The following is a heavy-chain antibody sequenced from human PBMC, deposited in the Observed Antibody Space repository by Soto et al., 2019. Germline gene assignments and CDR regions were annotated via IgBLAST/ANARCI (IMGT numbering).Heavy chain of an antibody. CDR2: VDSEGRGT. J-gene: IGHJ4*02. Sequence: EVQLVESGGGSVQPGGSLRLSCVASGITFTNDWMHWVRQVPGKGLVWVARVDSEGRGTSYADFVKGRFTISRDNAKNTLYLQRNSLRVEDTAMYYWGTVFEHWGQGIPVTVSS. CDR3: GTVFEH. CDR1: GITFTNDW. V-gene: IGHV3-74*01.